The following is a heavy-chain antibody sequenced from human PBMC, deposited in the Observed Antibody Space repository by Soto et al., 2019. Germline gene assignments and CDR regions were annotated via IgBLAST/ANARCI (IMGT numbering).Heavy chain of an antibody. CDR1: GGSISSGGYY. V-gene: IGHV4-31*03. CDR2: IYYSGST. CDR3: ARDVAVDTSMPPYYYGMDV. J-gene: IGHJ6*02. D-gene: IGHD5-18*01. Sequence: SETLSLTCTVSGGSISSGGYYWSWIRQHPGKGLEWIGYIYYSGSTYYNPSLKSRVTISVDTSKNQFSLKLSSVTAADTAVYYCARDVAVDTSMPPYYYGMDVWGQGTTVTVSS.